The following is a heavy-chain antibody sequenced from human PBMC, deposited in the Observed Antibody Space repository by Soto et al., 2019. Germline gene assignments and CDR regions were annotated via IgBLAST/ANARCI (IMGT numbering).Heavy chain of an antibody. J-gene: IGHJ1*01. CDR2: INWNSGSI. D-gene: IGHD6-13*01. CDR3: VKDESINWYSGHFRH. CDR1: GFTFDDYS. V-gene: IGHV3-9*01. Sequence: LGGSLRLSCAASGFTFDDYSMHWVRQVPGKGLEWVSGINWNSGSIGYGDSVKGRFAISRDNAKNSLHLQMNSLSAEDTAFYYCVKDESINWYSGHFRHWGQGTLVTVYS.